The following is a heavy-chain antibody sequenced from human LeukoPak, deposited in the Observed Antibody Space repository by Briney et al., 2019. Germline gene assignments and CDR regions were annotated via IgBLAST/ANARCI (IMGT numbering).Heavy chain of an antibody. CDR3: GRGRPRGYSGYVIDY. CDR2: IGGSGTIT. CDR1: GFTFSSYA. Sequence: GGSLRLSCTASGFTFSSYAMSWVRQAPGKGLEWVSAIGGSGTITYYADSVKGRFTISRDNAKNTLYLQMNSLRAEDTAAFYCGRGRPRGYSGYVIDYWGQGTPITVSS. J-gene: IGHJ4*02. V-gene: IGHV3-23*01. D-gene: IGHD5-12*01.